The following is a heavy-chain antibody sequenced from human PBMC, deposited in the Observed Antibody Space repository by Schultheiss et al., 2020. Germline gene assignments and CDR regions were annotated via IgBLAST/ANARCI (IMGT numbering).Heavy chain of an antibody. CDR2: ISSSGSTI. J-gene: IGHJ6*02. CDR3: ARGEDNWNDVPRLYYYGMDV. D-gene: IGHD1-20*01. CDR1: GFTFSSYE. V-gene: IGHV3-48*03. Sequence: GESLRLSCAASGFTFSSYEMNWVRQAPGKGLEWVSYISSSGSTIYYADSVKGRFTISRDNAKNSLYLQMNSLRAEDTAVYYCARGEDNWNDVPRLYYYGMDVWGQGTTVTVSS.